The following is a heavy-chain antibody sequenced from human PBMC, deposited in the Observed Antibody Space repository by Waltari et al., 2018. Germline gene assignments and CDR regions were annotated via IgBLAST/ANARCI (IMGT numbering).Heavy chain of an antibody. J-gene: IGHJ4*02. CDR2: VYGGGRT. D-gene: IGHD5-12*01. CDR1: GDSMSSTYW. CDR3: ARDRGRGLYLDS. Sequence: QLQLQESGPGLVKPSGTLSLTCGVSGDSMSSTYWWSWVRQPPGKGLEWIGQVYGGGRTNYNPSFASRVTVALDTYNKQFSLTVMSATAADTAVYHCARDRGRGLYLDSWGPGLLVTVSP. V-gene: IGHV4-4*02.